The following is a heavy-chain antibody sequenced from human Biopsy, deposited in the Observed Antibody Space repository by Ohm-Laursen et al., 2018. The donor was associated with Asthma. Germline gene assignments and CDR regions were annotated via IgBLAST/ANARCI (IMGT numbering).Heavy chain of an antibody. J-gene: IGHJ6*02. CDR2: IGVYNGNT. CDR1: GYTFNSAG. D-gene: IGHD3-10*01. Sequence: SSVKVSCKTSGYTFNSAGITWVRQVPGQGLEWMGWIGVYNGNTKVAQKLQDRVTMITDTSTSTAYMELRSLRSDDTAVYFCARAVDYSHYYGIDVWGQGTTVTVS. CDR3: ARAVDYSHYYGIDV. V-gene: IGHV1-18*01.